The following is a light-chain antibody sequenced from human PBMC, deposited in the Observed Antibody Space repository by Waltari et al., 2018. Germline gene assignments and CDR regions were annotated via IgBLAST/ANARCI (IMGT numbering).Light chain of an antibody. Sequence: EIVLTQSRATLSLSPGERDTLSCSASQSVSSYLAWYQQKPGQAPRLLIYDASNRATGIPARFSGSGSGTDFTLTISSLEPEDFAVYYCQQRSNWPRTFGPGTKVDIK. CDR2: DAS. CDR3: QQRSNWPRT. CDR1: QSVSSY. J-gene: IGKJ3*01. V-gene: IGKV3-11*01.